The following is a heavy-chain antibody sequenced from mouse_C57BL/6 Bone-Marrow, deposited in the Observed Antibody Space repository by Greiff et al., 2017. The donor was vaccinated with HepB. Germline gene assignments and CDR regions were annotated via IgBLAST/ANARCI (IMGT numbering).Heavy chain of an antibody. V-gene: IGHV3-6*01. CDR3: ASSTMVTPWFAY. CDR2: ISYDGSN. D-gene: IGHD2-2*01. CDR1: GYSITSGYY. Sequence: EVQLQQSGPGLVKPSQSLSLTCSVTGYSITSGYYWNWIRQFPGNKLEWMGYISYDGSNNYNPSLKNRISITRDTSKNQFFLKLNSVTTEDTATYYCASSTMVTPWFAYWGQGTLVTVSA. J-gene: IGHJ3*01.